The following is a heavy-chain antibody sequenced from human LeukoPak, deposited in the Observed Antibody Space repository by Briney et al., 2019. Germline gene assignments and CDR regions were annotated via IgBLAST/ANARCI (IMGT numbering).Heavy chain of an antibody. D-gene: IGHD6-13*01. CDR1: GFTFSSYG. J-gene: IGHJ4*02. V-gene: IGHV3-30*18. Sequence: GRSLRLSCAASGFTFSSYGMHWVRQAPGKGLEWVAVISYDGSNKYYADSVKGRFTISRDNSKNTLYLQMNSLRAEDTAVYYCAKEEIAAAPGYWGQGTLVTVSS. CDR3: AKEEIAAAPGY. CDR2: ISYDGSNK.